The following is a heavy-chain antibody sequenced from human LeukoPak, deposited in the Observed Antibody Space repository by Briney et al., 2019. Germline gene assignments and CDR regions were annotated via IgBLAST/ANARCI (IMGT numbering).Heavy chain of an antibody. J-gene: IGHJ3*02. CDR1: GGSISSSSYY. CDR3: ARPAMEGRSRLVGSHAAFDI. CDR2: IYYSGST. Sequence: SETLSLTCTVSGGSISSSSYYWGWIRQPPGKGLEWIGSIYYSGSTYYNPSLKSRVTISVDTSKNQFSLKLSSVTAADTAVYYCARPAMEGRSRLVGSHAAFDIWGQGTMVTVSS. V-gene: IGHV4-39*01. D-gene: IGHD2-2*01.